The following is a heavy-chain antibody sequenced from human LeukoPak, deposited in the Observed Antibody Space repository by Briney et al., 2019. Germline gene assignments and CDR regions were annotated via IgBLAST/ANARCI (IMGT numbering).Heavy chain of an antibody. D-gene: IGHD6-6*01. V-gene: IGHV3-23*01. CDR1: GFTFSTYA. Sequence: GGSLRLSCAASGFTFSTYAMSWVRQAPGKGLEWASAISGSGGRTYYADSVKGRFTISRDNSKNTLDLQMNSLRAEDTAVYYCAKELGSSIVARLSHWGQGTLVTVSS. J-gene: IGHJ4*02. CDR3: AKELGSSIVARLSH. CDR2: ISGSGGRT.